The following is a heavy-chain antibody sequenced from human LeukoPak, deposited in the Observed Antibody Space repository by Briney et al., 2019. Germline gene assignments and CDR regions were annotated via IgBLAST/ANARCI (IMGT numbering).Heavy chain of an antibody. D-gene: IGHD5-12*01. CDR2: ISAYNGNT. V-gene: IGHV1-18*01. Sequence: ASVTVSCTASGYTFTSYGISWVRQAPGQGLEWMGWISAYNGNTNYAQKLQGRVTMTTDTSTSTAYMELRSLRSDDTAVYYCARGPYSGYDLPPLLDYWGQGTLVTVSS. J-gene: IGHJ4*02. CDR1: GYTFTSYG. CDR3: ARGPYSGYDLPPLLDY.